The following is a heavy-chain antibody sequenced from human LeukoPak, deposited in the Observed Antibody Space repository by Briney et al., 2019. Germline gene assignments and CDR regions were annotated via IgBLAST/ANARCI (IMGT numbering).Heavy chain of an antibody. D-gene: IGHD6-13*01. Sequence: GGSLRLSCAASGFTFSSYSMNRVRQAPGKGLEWVSSISSSSSYIYYADSVKGRFTISRDNAKNSLYLQMNSLRAEDTAVYYCARDRSSSSWYVPFDYWGQGTLVTASS. V-gene: IGHV3-21*01. CDR2: ISSSSSYI. CDR1: GFTFSSYS. J-gene: IGHJ4*02. CDR3: ARDRSSSSWYVPFDY.